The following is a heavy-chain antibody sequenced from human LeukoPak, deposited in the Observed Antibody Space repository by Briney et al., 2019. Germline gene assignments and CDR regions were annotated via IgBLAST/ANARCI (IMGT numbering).Heavy chain of an antibody. Sequence: ASVKVSCKASGYTFTSYDINWVRQATGQGLEWMGWVNPNSGNTGYAQKFQGRVTMTRNTSISTAYMELSSLRSEDTAVYYCARVIFGVVYYFDYWGQGTLVTVSS. J-gene: IGHJ4*02. V-gene: IGHV1-8*01. CDR1: GYTFTSYD. CDR3: ARVIFGVVYYFDY. D-gene: IGHD3-3*01. CDR2: VNPNSGNT.